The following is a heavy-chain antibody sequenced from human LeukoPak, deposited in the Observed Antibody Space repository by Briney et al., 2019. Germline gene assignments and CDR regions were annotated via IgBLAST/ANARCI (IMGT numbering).Heavy chain of an antibody. D-gene: IGHD4-17*01. CDR1: GFTFSSYS. V-gene: IGHV3-21*01. J-gene: IGHJ6*02. Sequence: NAGGSLRLSCAASGFTFSSYSMNWVRQAPGKGLEWVSSISSSSSYIYYADSVKGRFTISRDNAKNSLYLQMNSLRAEDTAVYYCARDPDGFYYYGMDVWGQGTTVTVSS. CDR3: ARDPDGFYYYGMDV. CDR2: ISSSSSYI.